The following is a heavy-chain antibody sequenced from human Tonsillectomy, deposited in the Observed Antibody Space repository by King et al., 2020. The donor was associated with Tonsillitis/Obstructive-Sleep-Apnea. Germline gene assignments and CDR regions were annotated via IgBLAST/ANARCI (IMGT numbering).Heavy chain of an antibody. CDR3: ARDYFDSSGSP. CDR1: GFSFSGYS. J-gene: IGHJ5*02. Sequence: VQLVESGGGLVKPGGSLRLSCAASGFSFSGYSMNCVRQAPGKGLEWVSSISSTSSYIYYADSVKGRFTISRDNAKNSLYLQMNSLRGEDTAVYYCARDYFDSSGSPWGQGTLVTVSS. CDR2: ISSTSSYI. V-gene: IGHV3-21*01. D-gene: IGHD3-22*01.